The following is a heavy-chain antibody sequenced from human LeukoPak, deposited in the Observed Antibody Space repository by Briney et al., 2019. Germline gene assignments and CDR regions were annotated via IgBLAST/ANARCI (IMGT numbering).Heavy chain of an antibody. CDR2: INPSGGST. CDR1: GYTFTSYG. V-gene: IGHV1-46*01. CDR3: ARDKGILDAFDI. J-gene: IGHJ3*02. Sequence: ASVKVSCKASGYTFTSYGISWVRQAPGQGLEWMGIINPSGGSTSYAQKFQGRVTMTRDTSTSTVYMELSSLRSEDTAVYYCARDKGILDAFDIWGQGTMVTVSS. D-gene: IGHD5-18*01.